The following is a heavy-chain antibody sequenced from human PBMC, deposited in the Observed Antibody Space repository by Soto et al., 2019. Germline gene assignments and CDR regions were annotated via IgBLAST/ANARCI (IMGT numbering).Heavy chain of an antibody. CDR3: ARHGQLPSSKFYYMDV. J-gene: IGHJ6*03. D-gene: IGHD2-2*01. CDR2: IIPKHGTA. Sequence: QGQLVQSGAEVKKPGSSVKVSCTASEGTFSAYTINWVRQAPGQRLEWMARIIPKHGTATYAEKFQGRAATTADRSTNTAYLELSSLRSADPDVYYCARHGQLPSSKFYYMDVWGTGTTVTVSS. CDR1: EGTFSAYT. V-gene: IGHV1-69*08.